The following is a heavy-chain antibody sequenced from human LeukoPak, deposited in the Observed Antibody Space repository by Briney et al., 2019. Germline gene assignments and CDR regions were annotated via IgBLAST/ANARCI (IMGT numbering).Heavy chain of an antibody. Sequence: GGSLRLTCAASGFTFNNYWMHWVRQAPGKGLVWVSPINPDGTVTTYADSVKGRFTISRDNAKNTLYLQMNSLRAEDTAVYYCVRDSPSGFFYICGGGTLVTVSS. CDR1: GFTFNNYW. CDR2: INPDGTVT. CDR3: VRDSPSGFFYI. J-gene: IGHJ2*01. V-gene: IGHV3-74*01. D-gene: IGHD6-19*01.